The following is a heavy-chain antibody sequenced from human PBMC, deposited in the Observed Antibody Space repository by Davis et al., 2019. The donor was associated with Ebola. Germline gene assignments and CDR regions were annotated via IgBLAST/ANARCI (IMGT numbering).Heavy chain of an antibody. CDR1: GFTFSSYG. D-gene: IGHD3-22*01. CDR3: ARVGYYDSSGYYWSYYYYYMDV. J-gene: IGHJ6*03. V-gene: IGHV3-23*01. Sequence: PGGSLRLSCAASGFTFSSYGMHWVRQAPGKGLEWVSAISGSGGSTYYADSVKGRFTISRDNSKNTLYLQMNSLRAEDTAVYYCARVGYYDSSGYYWSYYYYYMDVWGKGTTVTVSS. CDR2: ISGSGGST.